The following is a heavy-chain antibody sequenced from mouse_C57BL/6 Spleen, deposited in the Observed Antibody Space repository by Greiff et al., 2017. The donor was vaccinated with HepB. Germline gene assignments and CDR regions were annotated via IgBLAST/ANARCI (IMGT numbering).Heavy chain of an antibody. V-gene: IGHV3-6*01. D-gene: IGHD1-1*01. CDR2: ISYDGSN. Sequence: EVQLQESGPGLVKPSQSLSLTCSVTGYSITSGYYWNWIRQFPGNKLEWMGYISYDGSNNYNPSLKNRISITRDTSKNQFFLKLNSVTTEDTATYYCARASNYGSSYFDYWGQGTTLTVSS. J-gene: IGHJ2*01. CDR1: GYSITSGYY. CDR3: ARASNYGSSYFDY.